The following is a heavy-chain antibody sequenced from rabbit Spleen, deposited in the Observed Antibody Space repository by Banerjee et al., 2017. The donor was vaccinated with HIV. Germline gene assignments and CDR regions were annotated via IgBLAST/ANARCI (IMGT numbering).Heavy chain of an antibody. CDR3: ARDWDVDGAL. CDR1: GFSFNSFYW. D-gene: IGHD4-2*01. J-gene: IGHJ4*01. CDR2: VDAGSSGST. V-gene: IGHV1S40*01. Sequence: QSLEESGGGLVKPGGTLTLTCKASGFSFNSFYWMNWVRQAPGKGLEWIAFVDAGSSGSTHYASWAKGRFTISKTSSTTVTLQMTSLTAADTATYFCARDWDVDGALWGQGTLVTVS.